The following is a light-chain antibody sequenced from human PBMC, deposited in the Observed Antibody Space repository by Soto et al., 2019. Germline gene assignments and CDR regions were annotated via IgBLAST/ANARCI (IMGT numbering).Light chain of an antibody. V-gene: IGLV1-44*01. CDR3: AAWDDRLSGPV. Sequence: QSVLTQTPSVSGTPGQRVTISCSGSNSNIGSNSVNWYQQFPGTAPKLLMYSDKERPSGVPDRFSASKSGTSASLAISGLQSEDEADYHCAAWDDRLSGPVFGGGTKLTVL. J-gene: IGLJ3*02. CDR1: NSNIGSNS. CDR2: SDK.